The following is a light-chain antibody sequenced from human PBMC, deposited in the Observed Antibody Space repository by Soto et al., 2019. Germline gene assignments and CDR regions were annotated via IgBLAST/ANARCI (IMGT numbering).Light chain of an antibody. CDR1: QSISSY. CDR3: QHYSSPPS. J-gene: IGKJ5*01. V-gene: IGKV1-39*01. CDR2: AAS. Sequence: DIQMTQSPSCLSASVGDRVKITCRASQSISSYLNWYQQKPGKAPKLLIYAASSLQSGVPSRFSGSGSGTEFTLTIGSLKSEDFAVYYCQHYSSPPSFGQGTRLEI.